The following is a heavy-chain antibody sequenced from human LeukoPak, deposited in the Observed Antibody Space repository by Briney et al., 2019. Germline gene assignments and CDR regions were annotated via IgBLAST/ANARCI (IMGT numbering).Heavy chain of an antibody. Sequence: ASVKVSCKASGYTFTSYDISWVRQATGQGLEWMGWMNPNSGNTGYAQKFQGRVTMTRNTSISTAYMELSSLRSEDTAVYYCARGGTTPLLRYFDWLLSFDPWGQGTLVTVSS. D-gene: IGHD3-9*01. CDR2: MNPNSGNT. V-gene: IGHV1-8*01. J-gene: IGHJ5*02. CDR3: ARGGTTPLLRYFDWLLSFDP. CDR1: GYTFTSYD.